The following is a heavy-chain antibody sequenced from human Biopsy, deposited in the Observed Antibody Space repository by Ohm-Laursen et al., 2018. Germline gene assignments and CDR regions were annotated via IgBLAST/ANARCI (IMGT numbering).Heavy chain of an antibody. V-gene: IGHV3-11*01. CDR3: AKAPCTQFGSGACHDPFDK. D-gene: IGHD3-10*01. J-gene: IGHJ3*02. CDR2: ISGGGTI. CDR1: GFSFSDYH. Sequence: SLRLSCAASGFSFSDYHMRWIRQAPGRGLEWVSYISGGGTIYYGDSMKGRVTISRDNAKNSLYLQMHSLRADDTAVYHCAKAPCTQFGSGACHDPFDKWGQGTTVTVSS.